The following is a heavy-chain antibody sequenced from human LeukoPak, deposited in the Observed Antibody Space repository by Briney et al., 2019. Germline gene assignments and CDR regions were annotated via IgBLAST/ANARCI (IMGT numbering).Heavy chain of an antibody. CDR3: AHRRSGYSYGRPIDY. D-gene: IGHD5-18*01. J-gene: IGHJ4*02. V-gene: IGHV2-5*02. CDR1: GFSLSTSGVG. Sequence: SGPTLVNPTQTLTLTCTFSGFSLSTSGVGVGWTRQPPGKALEWLALIYWDDDKRYSPSLKSRLTITKDTSKNQVVLTMTNMDPVDTATYYCAHRRSGYSYGRPIDYWGQGTLVTVSS. CDR2: IYWDDDK.